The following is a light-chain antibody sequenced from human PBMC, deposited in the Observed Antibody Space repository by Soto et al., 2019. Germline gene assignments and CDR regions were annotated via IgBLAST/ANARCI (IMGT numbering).Light chain of an antibody. CDR3: CSYAGSYTYV. CDR1: SSDVSGYNY. CDR2: DVS. V-gene: IGLV2-11*01. J-gene: IGLJ1*01. Sequence: QSVLTQPRSVSGSPGQSVTISCTGTSSDVSGYNYVSWYQQHPGKAPKLMIYDVSKRPSGVPDRFSGSKSGNTASLTISGLQAEDEADYYCCSYAGSYTYVFGTGTKVTVL.